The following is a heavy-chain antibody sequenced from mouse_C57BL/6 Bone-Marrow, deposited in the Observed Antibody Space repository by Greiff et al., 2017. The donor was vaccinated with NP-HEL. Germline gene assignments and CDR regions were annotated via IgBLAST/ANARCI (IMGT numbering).Heavy chain of an antibody. D-gene: IGHD1-1*01. V-gene: IGHV5-17*01. J-gene: IGHJ4*01. Sequence: EVKLMESGGGLVKPGGSLKLSCAASGFTFSDYGMHWVRQAPEKGLEWVAYISSGSSTIYYADTVTGRFTISRDNAKNTLFLQMTSLRSEDTAMYYCARHFTTDAMDYWGQGTSVTVSS. CDR3: ARHFTTDAMDY. CDR1: GFTFSDYG. CDR2: ISSGSSTI.